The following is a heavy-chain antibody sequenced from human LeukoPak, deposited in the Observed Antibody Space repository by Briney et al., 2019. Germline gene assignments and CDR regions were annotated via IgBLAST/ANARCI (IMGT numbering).Heavy chain of an antibody. V-gene: IGHV1-69*04. D-gene: IGHD5-18*01. CDR1: GGTFSSYA. Sequence: ASVTVSCKASGGTFSSYAISWVRQAPGQGLEWMGRIIPILGIANYAQKFQGRVTITADKSTSTAYMELSSLSSEDTAVYYCARDRSSRFDTAMVRAYYGMDVGGQGTTVTVSS. CDR2: IIPILGIA. J-gene: IGHJ6*02. CDR3: ARDRSSRFDTAMVRAYYGMDV.